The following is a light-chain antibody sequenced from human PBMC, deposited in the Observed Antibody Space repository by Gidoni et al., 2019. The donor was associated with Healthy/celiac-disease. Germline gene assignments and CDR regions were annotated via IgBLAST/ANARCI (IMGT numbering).Light chain of an antibody. Sequence: SSELTQDPAVSVALGQTVRITCQGDSLRSYYASWYQQKPGPAPVLVIYGKNNRPSGIPDRFSGSSSGNTASLTITGAQAEDEADYYCNSRDSSAPRVVFGGGTKLTVL. J-gene: IGLJ2*01. CDR1: SLRSYY. V-gene: IGLV3-19*01. CDR2: GKN. CDR3: NSRDSSAPRVV.